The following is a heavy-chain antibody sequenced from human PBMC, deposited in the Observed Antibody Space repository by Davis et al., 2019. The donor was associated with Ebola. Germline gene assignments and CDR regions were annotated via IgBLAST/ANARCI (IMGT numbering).Heavy chain of an antibody. V-gene: IGHV4-31*03. CDR2: VYHSGTT. Sequence: PSETLSLTCTVSGDSIDSAGYYWSWIRQLPGQGLQCIGFVYHSGTTYYNPSLESRVTISIETSKNQFSLQLNSVTAADTAVYYCASAVRYFGLWGRGTQVTVSS. J-gene: IGHJ2*01. CDR3: ASAVRYFGL. CDR1: GDSIDSAGYY. D-gene: IGHD3-9*01.